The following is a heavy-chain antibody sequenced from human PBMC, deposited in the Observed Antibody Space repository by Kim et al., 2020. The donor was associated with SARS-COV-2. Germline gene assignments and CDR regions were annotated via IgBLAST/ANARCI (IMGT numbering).Heavy chain of an antibody. CDR3: ARGARTNKYCGGDCYPQH. D-gene: IGHD2-21*02. J-gene: IGHJ1*01. Sequence: SQTLSLTCAISGDSVSSNSAAWNWIRQSPSRGLEWLGRTYYRSKWYNDYAVSVKSRITINPDTSKNQFSLQLNSVTPEDTAVYYCARGARTNKYCGGDCYPQHWGQGTLVTVSS. V-gene: IGHV6-1*01. CDR2: TYYRSKWYN. CDR1: GDSVSSNSAA.